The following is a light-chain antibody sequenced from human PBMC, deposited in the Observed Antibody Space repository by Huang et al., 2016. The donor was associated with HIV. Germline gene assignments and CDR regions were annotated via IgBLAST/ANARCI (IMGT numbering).Light chain of an antibody. CDR1: QSVSNY. V-gene: IGKV3-11*01. CDR3: QQRGNWPIT. J-gene: IGKJ5*01. CDR2: DAS. Sequence: EIVLTQSPATLSFSPGERATLSCRASQSVSNYLAWYQQRPGQAPRALIYDASSRATGIPARFSGSGSGTDFTLTITSLEPDDFAVYYCQQRGNWPITFGQGTRLEIK.